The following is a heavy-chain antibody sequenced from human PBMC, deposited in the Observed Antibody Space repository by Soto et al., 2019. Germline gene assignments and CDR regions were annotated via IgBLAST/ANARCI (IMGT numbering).Heavy chain of an antibody. V-gene: IGHV1-18*01. CDR2: ISAYNNNT. CDR3: ARDVVAYVMAV. J-gene: IGHJ6*02. D-gene: IGHD2-15*01. Sequence: QVQLVQSGAEVKKPGASVKVACKASGYTFTSYAISWVRQAPGQGLEWMGWISAYNNNTNFAQKFQGRVTMTTDTTTSTASMELRSLRPDDKAMYYCARDVVAYVMAVWGQGTTVTVSS. CDR1: GYTFTSYA.